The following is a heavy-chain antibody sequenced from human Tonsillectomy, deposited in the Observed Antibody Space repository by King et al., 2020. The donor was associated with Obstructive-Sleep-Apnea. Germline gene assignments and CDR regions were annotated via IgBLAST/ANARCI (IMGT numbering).Heavy chain of an antibody. Sequence: LQLQESGPGLVKPSETLSLTCTVSGGSISGSSYYWGWIRQPPGKGLEWIGRVYYSGSTNFNPSLKSRVTISVDTSKNQFSLKVSSVTAADTAVYYCARDPRRWLQPYYFDYWGQGTLVTVSS. D-gene: IGHD5-24*01. CDR2: VYYSGST. V-gene: IGHV4-39*07. J-gene: IGHJ4*02. CDR3: ARDPRRWLQPYYFDY. CDR1: GGSISGSSYY.